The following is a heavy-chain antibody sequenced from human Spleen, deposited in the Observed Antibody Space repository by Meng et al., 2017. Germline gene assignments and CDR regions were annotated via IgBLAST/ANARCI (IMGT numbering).Heavy chain of an antibody. J-gene: IGHJ4*02. CDR3: ARKFSGYSSAFDY. CDR2: IYYSGST. Sequence: SETLSLTCTVSGGSISSYYWSWIRQPPGKGLEWIGYIYYSGSTNYNPSLKSRVTISVDTSKNQFSLKLSSVTAADTAVYYCARKFSGYSSAFDYWGQGTLVTVSS. V-gene: IGHV4-59*01. CDR1: GGSISSYY. D-gene: IGHD3-22*01.